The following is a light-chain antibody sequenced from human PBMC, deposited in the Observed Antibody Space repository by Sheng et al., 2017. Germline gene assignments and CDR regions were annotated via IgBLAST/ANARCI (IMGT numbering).Light chain of an antibody. CDR1: SSDVGSYNL. V-gene: IGLV2-14*02. J-gene: IGLJ2*01. Sequence: QSALTQPASVSGSPGQSITISCTGTSSDVGSYNLVSWYQQHPGKAPKLMIYGVTNRPSGVPDRFSGSKSGNSASLTVSGLQAEDEADYYCSSYVGSNSVVFGGGTKLTVL. CDR2: GVT. CDR3: SSYVGSNSVV.